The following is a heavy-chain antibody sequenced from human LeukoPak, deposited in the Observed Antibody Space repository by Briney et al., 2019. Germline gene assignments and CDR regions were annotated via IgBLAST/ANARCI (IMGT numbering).Heavy chain of an antibody. CDR2: ISAYNGKT. D-gene: IGHD6-19*01. J-gene: IGHJ4*02. CDR1: GYTFTSYG. V-gene: IGHV1-18*01. Sequence: ASVNVSYKASGYTFTSYGISWVRQAPGQGPEWMGWISAYNGKTNYAQKLQGRVTMTTDTSTSTAYMELRSLRSDDTAVYYCARTPPGIAVAAPNYYFDYWGQGTLVTVSS. CDR3: ARTPPGIAVAAPNYYFDY.